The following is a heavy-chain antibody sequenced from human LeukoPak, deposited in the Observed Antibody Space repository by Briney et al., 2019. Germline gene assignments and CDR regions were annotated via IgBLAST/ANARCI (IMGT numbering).Heavy chain of an antibody. CDR1: GFPFSYYG. Sequence: PGGSLRLSCAASGFPFSYYGFHWVRQAPGKGLEWVAFIRFDGDDTYYSESVKGRFTISRDNSKNTLYLQMNSLRAEDTAVYYCAKSYDSSGYYPVPLDYWGQGTLVTVSS. J-gene: IGHJ4*02. V-gene: IGHV3-30*02. CDR2: IRFDGDDT. CDR3: AKSYDSSGYYPVPLDY. D-gene: IGHD3-22*01.